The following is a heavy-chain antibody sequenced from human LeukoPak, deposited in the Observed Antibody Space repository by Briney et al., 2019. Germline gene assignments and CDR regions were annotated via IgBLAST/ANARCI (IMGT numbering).Heavy chain of an antibody. CDR3: ANRVGSYNDSSGLLLDY. Sequence: GGSLRLSCAASGFTFSRYSMNWVRQAPGKGLVWVSSISDDGKYIYYADPVKGRFSISRDNAKSSLYLQMNSLRAEDTAVYYCANRVGSYNDSSGLLLDYWGQGTLVTVSS. V-gene: IGHV3-21*01. CDR2: ISDDGKYI. J-gene: IGHJ4*02. D-gene: IGHD3-22*01. CDR1: GFTFSRYS.